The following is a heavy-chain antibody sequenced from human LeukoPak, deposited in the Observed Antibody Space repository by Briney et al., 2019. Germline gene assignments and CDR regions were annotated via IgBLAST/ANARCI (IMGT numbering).Heavy chain of an antibody. D-gene: IGHD2-2*01. CDR3: LALLLGYSSNADCYPFDY. V-gene: IGHV1-2*02. J-gene: IGHJ4*02. Sequence: GASVKVSCKASGDTFTGYYLHWVRQAPGQGLEWMGWMNPNGGGTYYAQKFQGRVTMTRDTSISTAYMELNILKTDDTATYYCLALLLGYSSNADCYPFDYRGQGTLVTVSS. CDR2: MNPNGGGT. CDR1: GDTFTGYY.